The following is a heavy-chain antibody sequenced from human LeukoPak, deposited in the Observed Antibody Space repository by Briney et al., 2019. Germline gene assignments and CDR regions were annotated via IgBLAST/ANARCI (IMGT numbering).Heavy chain of an antibody. V-gene: IGHV3-7*01. J-gene: IGHJ4*02. CDR1: GFTFKKYW. D-gene: IGHD5-24*01. Sequence: GGPLRLSCAASGFTFKKYWMNWVRQVPGKGLECLANIKEDGSETYYADSVKGRFTISRDNPKNLLFLQINSLRVEDTAVYYCARETPRRGETRDGYRWGQGTLVTVSS. CDR3: ARETPRRGETRDGYR. CDR2: IKEDGSET.